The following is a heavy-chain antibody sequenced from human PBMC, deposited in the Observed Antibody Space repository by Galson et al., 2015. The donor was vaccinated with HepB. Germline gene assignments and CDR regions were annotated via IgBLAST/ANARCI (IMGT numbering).Heavy chain of an antibody. D-gene: IGHD4-17*01. CDR2: IYYSGST. V-gene: IGHV4-39*01. Sequence: ETLSLTCTVSGGSINSGSYYWGWIRQPPGKGLEWIGSIYYSGSTYYNPSLKSRVTISVDTSKNQFSLKLSSVTAADTAVYYCARTYDYGDYVFDYWGQGTLVTVSAGSASAPTLFPLVSCDYGGSAFDIWGQGTMVTVSS. CDR3: ARTYDYGDYVFDYWGQGTLVTVSAGSASAPTLFPLVSCDYGGSAFDI. J-gene: IGHJ3*02. CDR1: GGSINSGSYY.